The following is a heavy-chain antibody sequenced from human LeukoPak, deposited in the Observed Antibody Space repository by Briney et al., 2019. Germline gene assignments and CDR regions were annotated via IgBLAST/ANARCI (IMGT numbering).Heavy chain of an antibody. Sequence: SETLSLTCTVSGGSISSGSYYWSWIRQPAGKGLEWIGRIYTSGSTNYNPSLKSRVTISVDTPKNQFSLKLSSVTAADTAVYYCARHTMTQYYFDYWGQGTLVTVSS. CDR3: ARHTMTQYYFDY. V-gene: IGHV4-61*02. CDR2: IYTSGST. CDR1: GGSISSGSYY. D-gene: IGHD3-22*01. J-gene: IGHJ4*02.